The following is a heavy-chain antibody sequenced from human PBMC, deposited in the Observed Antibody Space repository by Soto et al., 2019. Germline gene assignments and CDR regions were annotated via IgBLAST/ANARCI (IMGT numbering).Heavy chain of an antibody. Sequence: GGSLKLSCAASGFTFSSYAMSWVRQAPGKGLEWVSAISGSGGSTYYADSVKGRFTISRDNSKNTLYLQMNSLRAEDTAVYYCAKDVSNFDFSGYWGQGTLVTVSS. D-gene: IGHD3-9*01. CDR3: AKDVSNFDFSGY. V-gene: IGHV3-23*01. CDR2: ISGSGGST. J-gene: IGHJ4*02. CDR1: GFTFSSYA.